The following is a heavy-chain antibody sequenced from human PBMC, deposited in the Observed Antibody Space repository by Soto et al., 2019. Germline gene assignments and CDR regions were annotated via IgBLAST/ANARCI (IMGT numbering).Heavy chain of an antibody. J-gene: IGHJ6*02. V-gene: IGHV3-30*18. Sequence: GGSLRLSCEDSGVTFSGYDFHWVRQAPGKGLEWVAIISSDGSDTYYADSVKGRFTISRDNSKNTLYLQMNSLMPEDTAVYYCAKDAIVVIPAAKRSFGMDVWGQGTTVTVSS. CDR3: AKDAIVVIPAAKRSFGMDV. CDR2: ISSDGSDT. D-gene: IGHD2-2*01. CDR1: GVTFSGYD.